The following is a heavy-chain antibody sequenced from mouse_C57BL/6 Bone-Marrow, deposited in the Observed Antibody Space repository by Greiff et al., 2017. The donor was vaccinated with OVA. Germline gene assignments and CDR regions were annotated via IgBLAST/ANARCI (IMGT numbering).Heavy chain of an antibody. CDR1: YFAFMASA. CDR2: FTMYSDAT. CDR3: ARSCYYPYCCAMDY. J-gene: IGHJ4*01. Sequence: LKQSGAELVRPGSSVKLSCKDSYFAFMASAMHWVKQRPGHGLEWIGSFTMYSDATEYSENFKGKATLTANTSSSTAYLELSSLTSEDSAVYYCARSCYYPYCCAMDYWGQGTSVTVSS. V-gene: IGHV1-49*01. D-gene: IGHD2-3*01.